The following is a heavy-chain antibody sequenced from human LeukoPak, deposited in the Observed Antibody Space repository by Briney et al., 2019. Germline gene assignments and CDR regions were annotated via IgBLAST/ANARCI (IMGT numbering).Heavy chain of an antibody. Sequence: ASVKVSCKASGGTFSSYAINWVRQAPGQGLEWMGWINPDSGGTNYAQKFQGRVTMTRDASISTAYMELSRLRSDDTAVYYCARGRDYSGVTFNWFDPWGQGTLVTVSS. V-gene: IGHV1-2*02. D-gene: IGHD2-21*01. J-gene: IGHJ5*02. CDR2: INPDSGGT. CDR1: GGTFSSYA. CDR3: ARGRDYSGVTFNWFDP.